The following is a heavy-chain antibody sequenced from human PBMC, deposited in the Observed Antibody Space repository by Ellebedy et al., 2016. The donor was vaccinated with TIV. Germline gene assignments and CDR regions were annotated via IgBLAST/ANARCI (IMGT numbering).Heavy chain of an antibody. V-gene: IGHV3-21*01. D-gene: IGHD4/OR15-4a*01. J-gene: IGHJ6*02. CDR3: ARVYGDYRMDV. Sequence: GESLKISCAASGFTFSSYSMNWVRQAPGKGLEWVSSISSSSGYRYYADSVKGRCTISRDNAKNSLYLQMNSLRAEDTAVYYCARVYGDYRMDVWGQGTTVTVSS. CDR2: ISSSSGYR. CDR1: GFTFSSYS.